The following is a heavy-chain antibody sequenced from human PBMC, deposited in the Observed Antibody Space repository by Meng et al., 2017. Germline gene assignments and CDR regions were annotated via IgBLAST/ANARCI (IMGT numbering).Heavy chain of an antibody. J-gene: IGHJ1*01. D-gene: IGHD3-22*01. V-gene: IGHV2-5*02. CDR1: GFSLSTSGVG. CDR2: IYWDDDK. CDR3: AHSLKIRNYYDSSATFQH. Sequence: SGPTLVKPTQTLTLTCTFSGFSLSTSGVGVGWIRQPPGKALEWLALIYWDDDKRYSPSLKSRLTITKDTSKNQVVLTMTNMDPVDTATYYCAHSLKIRNYYDSSATFQHWGQGTLVTGYS.